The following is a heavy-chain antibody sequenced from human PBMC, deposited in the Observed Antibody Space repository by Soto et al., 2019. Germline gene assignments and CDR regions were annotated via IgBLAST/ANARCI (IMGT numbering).Heavy chain of an antibody. D-gene: IGHD2-8*01. CDR2: IIPIFGTA. CDR1: GGTFSSYA. J-gene: IGHJ4*02. V-gene: IGHV1-69*05. CDR3: ARDEDCTNGVCYLFY. Sequence: SVKVSCKASGGTFSSYAISWVRQAPGQGLEWMGGIIPIFGTANYAQKFQGRVTITTDTSTSTAYMELSSLRSDDTAVYYCARDEDCTNGVCYLFYWGQGTLVTVSS.